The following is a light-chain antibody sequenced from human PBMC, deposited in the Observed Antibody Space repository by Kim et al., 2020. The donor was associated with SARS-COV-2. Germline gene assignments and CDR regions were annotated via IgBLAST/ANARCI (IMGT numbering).Light chain of an antibody. J-gene: IGLJ3*02. Sequence: GQRVTISGFGSGSNIARNVVNWYQQFPGTAPKLLIYATDQRSSGVPDRFSGSRSGTSASMDISGLQSDDEADYYCGTWDDSLNEWVFGGGTKVTVL. CDR3: GTWDDSLNEWV. V-gene: IGLV1-44*01. CDR1: GSNIARNV. CDR2: ATD.